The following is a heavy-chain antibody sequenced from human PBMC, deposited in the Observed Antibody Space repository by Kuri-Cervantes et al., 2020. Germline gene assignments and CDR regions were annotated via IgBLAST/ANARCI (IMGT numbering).Heavy chain of an antibody. CDR1: GYTFTSYD. CDR3: ARVGRLGQARGGSWFDP. V-gene: IGHV1-2*02. CDR2: INPNSGGT. D-gene: IGHD3-10*01. Sequence: ASVKVSCKASGYTFTSYDINWVRQATGQGLEWMGWINPNSGGTNYAQKFQGRATMTRDTSISTAYMELSRLRSDDTAVYYCARVGRLGQARGGSWFDPWGQGTLVTVSS. J-gene: IGHJ5*02.